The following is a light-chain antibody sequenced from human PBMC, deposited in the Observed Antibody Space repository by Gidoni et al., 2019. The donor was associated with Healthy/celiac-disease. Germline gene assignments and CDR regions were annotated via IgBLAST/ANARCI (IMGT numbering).Light chain of an antibody. CDR3: CSYAGSSPYV. V-gene: IGLV2-11*01. Sequence: QSALTQPRPVSGSPGQSVTISCTGTSSDVGGYNYVSWYQQHPGKAPHLRIYDVSKRPSGVPDRFSGSKSGNTASLTISGLQAEDEADYYCCSYAGSSPYVFGTGTKVTVL. CDR2: DVS. J-gene: IGLJ1*01. CDR1: SSDVGGYNY.